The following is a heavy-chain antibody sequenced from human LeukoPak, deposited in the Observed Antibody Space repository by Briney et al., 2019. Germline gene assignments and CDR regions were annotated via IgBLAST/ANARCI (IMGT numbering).Heavy chain of an antibody. Sequence: PGGSLRLSCAASGFTFSGSAMHWVRQASGKGLEWVGRMRSKANSYATAYAASVKGRFTISRDDSKNTAYLQMNSLKTEDTAVYYCTRRDDTSYYFDYWGQGTLVTASS. CDR3: TRRDDTSYYFDY. J-gene: IGHJ4*02. V-gene: IGHV3-73*01. CDR2: MRSKANSYAT. D-gene: IGHD2-2*01. CDR1: GFTFSGSA.